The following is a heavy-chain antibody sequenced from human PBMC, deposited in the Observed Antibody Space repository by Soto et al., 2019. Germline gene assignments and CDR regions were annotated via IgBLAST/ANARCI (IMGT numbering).Heavy chain of an antibody. CDR3: ASVSCSGGSCYLYYFDY. Sequence: SETLSLTCTASGGSISRGGYYWSWIRQHPGKGLEWIGYIYYSGSTYYNPSLKSRVTISVDTSKNQFSLKLSSVTAAHTAVYYCASVSCSGGSCYLYYFDYWGQGTLVTVSS. CDR2: IYYSGST. D-gene: IGHD2-15*01. V-gene: IGHV4-31*02. J-gene: IGHJ4*02. CDR1: GGSISRGGYY.